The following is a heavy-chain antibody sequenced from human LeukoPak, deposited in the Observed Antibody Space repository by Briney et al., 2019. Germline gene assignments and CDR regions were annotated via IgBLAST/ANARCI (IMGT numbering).Heavy chain of an antibody. CDR1: GGSISSGSYY. J-gene: IGHJ4*02. CDR2: IYTSGST. D-gene: IGHD3-22*01. Sequence: SETLSLTCTVSGGSISSGSYYWSWIRQPAGKGLEWIGRIYTSGSTNYNPSLKSRVTISVDTSKNQFSLKLSSVTAADTAVYYCARSSSYYDSSGYSRYYFDYWGQGTLVTVSS. CDR3: ARSSSYYDSSGYSRYYFDY. V-gene: IGHV4-61*02.